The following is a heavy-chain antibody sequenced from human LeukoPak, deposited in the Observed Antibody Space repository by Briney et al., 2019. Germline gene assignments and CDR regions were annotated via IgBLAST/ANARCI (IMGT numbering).Heavy chain of an antibody. V-gene: IGHV1-24*01. CDR2: FDPEDGET. CDR1: GYTLTELS. Sequence: ASVKVSCEVSGYTLTELSMHWVRQAPGKGLEWMGGFDPEDGETIYAQEFQGRVTMTEDTSTDTAYMELSSLRSEDTAVYYCATEVSPYYDFWSGYYMDVWGKGTTVTVSS. CDR3: ATEVSPYYDFWSGYYMDV. D-gene: IGHD3-3*01. J-gene: IGHJ6*03.